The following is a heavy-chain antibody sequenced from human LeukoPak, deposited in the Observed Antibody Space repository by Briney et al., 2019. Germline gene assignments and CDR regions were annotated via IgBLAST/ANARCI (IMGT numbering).Heavy chain of an antibody. CDR2: INPNSDGT. Sequence: ASVTVSCKASGYTFTGYYIHWVRQAPGQGLECMGWINPNSDGTNYAQKFQGRVTMTRDTSISTAYMELSRLRSDDTAVYYCARGGSGSYFSWLDPWGQGTLVTVSS. CDR1: GYTFTGYY. J-gene: IGHJ5*02. CDR3: ARGGSGSYFSWLDP. D-gene: IGHD3-10*01. V-gene: IGHV1-2*02.